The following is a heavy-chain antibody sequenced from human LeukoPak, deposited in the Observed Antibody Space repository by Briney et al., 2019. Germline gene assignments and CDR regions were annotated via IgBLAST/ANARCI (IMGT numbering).Heavy chain of an antibody. Sequence: GGSLRLSCAASGFTFSSYAMSWVRQAPGKGLEWVSAISGSGGSTYYADSVKGRFTISRDNAKNSLYLQMNSLRAEDTAVYYCAREELRSNAYDYWGQGTLVTVSS. CDR1: GFTFSSYA. CDR2: ISGSGGST. V-gene: IGHV3-23*01. D-gene: IGHD1-26*01. J-gene: IGHJ4*02. CDR3: AREELRSNAYDY.